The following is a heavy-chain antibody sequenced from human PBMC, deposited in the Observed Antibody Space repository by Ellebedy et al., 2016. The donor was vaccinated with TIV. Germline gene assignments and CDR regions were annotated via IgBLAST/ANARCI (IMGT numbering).Heavy chain of an antibody. CDR2: INHSGST. CDR1: GGSFSGYY. D-gene: IGHD3-10*01. CDR3: ARLRGVRGSMDV. V-gene: IGHV4-34*01. Sequence: SETLSLTCAVYGGSFSGYYWSWIRQPPGKGLEWIGEINHSGSTNYNPSLKSRVTISVDTSKNQFSLKLSSVTAADTAVYYCARLRGVRGSMDVWGQGTTVTVSS. J-gene: IGHJ6*02.